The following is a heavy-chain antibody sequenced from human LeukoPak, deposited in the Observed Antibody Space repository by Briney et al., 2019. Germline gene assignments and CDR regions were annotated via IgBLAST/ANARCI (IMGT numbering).Heavy chain of an antibody. D-gene: IGHD6-6*01. J-gene: IGHJ4*02. CDR2: ISSSNSYT. Sequence: GSLRLSCAAPGFTFSDYYMSWVRQAPGKGGEWVSYISSSNSYTNYAASVKGPFTISTDNAKNSLYLQMNSLRAEDTAVYYCARNRNYRSIDEKVDYFDYWGQGTLVTVSS. CDR3: ARNRNYRSIDEKVDYFDY. CDR1: GFTFSDYY. V-gene: IGHV3-11*03.